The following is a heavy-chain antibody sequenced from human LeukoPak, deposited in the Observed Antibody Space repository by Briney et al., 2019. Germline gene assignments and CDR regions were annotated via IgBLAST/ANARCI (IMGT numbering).Heavy chain of an antibody. J-gene: IGHJ4*02. Sequence: SETLSLTCSVSGGSISSNSYYWGWIRQPPGKGLEWIGSIYYSGSTYYNPSLKSRVTISVDTSKNQFSLKLSSVTAADTAVYYCASSGVDYGGNSGHEFDYWGQGTLVTVSS. CDR2: IYYSGST. V-gene: IGHV4-39*07. D-gene: IGHD4-23*01. CDR1: GGSISSNSYY. CDR3: ASSGVDYGGNSGHEFDY.